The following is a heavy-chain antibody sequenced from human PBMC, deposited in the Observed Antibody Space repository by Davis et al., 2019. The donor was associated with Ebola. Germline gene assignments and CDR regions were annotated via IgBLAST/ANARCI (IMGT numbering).Heavy chain of an antibody. V-gene: IGHV3-21*04. J-gene: IGHJ4*02. CDR3: ASLFGPAG. CDR1: GFTFSSYS. Sequence: GESLKISCAASGFTFSSYSMNWVRQAPGKGLEWVSSISSSSSYIYYADSVKGRFTISRDNSKNTLYLQMNSLRAEDTAVYYCASLFGPAGWGQGTLVTVSS. CDR2: ISSSSSYI. D-gene: IGHD2-2*01.